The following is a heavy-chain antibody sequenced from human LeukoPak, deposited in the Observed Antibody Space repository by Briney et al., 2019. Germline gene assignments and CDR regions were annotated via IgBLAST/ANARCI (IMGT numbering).Heavy chain of an antibody. V-gene: IGHV3-21*01. CDR2: ISSSSSYI. J-gene: IGHJ6*02. Sequence: GGSLRLSCAASGFTFSSYSMDWVRQAPGKGLEWVSSISSSSSYIYYADSVKGRFTISRDNAKNSLYLQMNSLRAEDTAVYYCARDLPRNYYGMDVWGQGTTVTVSS. CDR3: ARDLPRNYYGMDV. D-gene: IGHD1-14*01. CDR1: GFTFSSYS.